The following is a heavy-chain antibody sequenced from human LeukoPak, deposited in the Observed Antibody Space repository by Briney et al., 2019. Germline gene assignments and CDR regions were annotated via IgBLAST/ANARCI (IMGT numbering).Heavy chain of an antibody. CDR3: ARDSWDDSSGP. D-gene: IGHD3-22*01. CDR2: IYYSGST. Sequence: SETLSLTCTVSGGSISSYYWSWIRQPPGKGLEWIGYIYYSGSTNYNPSLKSRVTISVDTSKNQFSLKLSSVTAADTAVYYCARDSWDDSSGPWGQGTLVTVSS. J-gene: IGHJ5*02. CDR1: GGSISSYY. V-gene: IGHV4-59*01.